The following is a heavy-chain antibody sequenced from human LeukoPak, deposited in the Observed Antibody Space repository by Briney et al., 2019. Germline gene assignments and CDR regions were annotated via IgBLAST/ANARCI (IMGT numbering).Heavy chain of an antibody. D-gene: IGHD6-19*01. CDR1: GGSISSSSYY. V-gene: IGHV4-39*01. Sequence: SETLSLTCTVSGGSISSSSYYWGWIRQPPGKGLEWIGSIYYSGSTYYNPSLKSRVTISVDTSKNQFSLKLSSVTAADTAVYYCARRVSSGVEYWGQGTLVTVSS. J-gene: IGHJ4*02. CDR2: IYYSGST. CDR3: ARRVSSGVEY.